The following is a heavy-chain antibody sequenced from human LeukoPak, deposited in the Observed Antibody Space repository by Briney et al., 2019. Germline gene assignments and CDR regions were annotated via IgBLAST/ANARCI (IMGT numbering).Heavy chain of an antibody. J-gene: IGHJ4*02. CDR3: AASEGYNSGYDPYYFDY. D-gene: IGHD5-12*01. Sequence: ASVKVSCKASGGTFSSYAISWVRQAPGQGLEWMGGIIPIFGTANYAQKFQGRVTITADKSTSTAYMELSSLRSEDTAVYYCAASEGYNSGYDPYYFDYWGQGTLVTVSS. V-gene: IGHV1-69*06. CDR2: IIPIFGTA. CDR1: GGTFSSYA.